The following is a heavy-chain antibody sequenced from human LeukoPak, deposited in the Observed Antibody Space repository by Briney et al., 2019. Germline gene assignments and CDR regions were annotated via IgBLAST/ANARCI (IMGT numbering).Heavy chain of an antibody. V-gene: IGHV3-23*01. J-gene: IGHJ4*02. CDR3: AKNLNPFDS. CDR2: ISSSGGST. Sequence: PGGSLRLSCAASKFTFSSYAMSWVRQAPGKGLEWVSGISSSGGSTYYADSVKGRFTISRDNSKSTLFLQMNSLRAEDTAVYYCAKNLNPFDSWGQGILLTVSS. CDR1: KFTFSSYA.